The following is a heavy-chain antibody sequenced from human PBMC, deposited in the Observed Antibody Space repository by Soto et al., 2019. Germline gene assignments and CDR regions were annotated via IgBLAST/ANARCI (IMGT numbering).Heavy chain of an antibody. V-gene: IGHV3-23*01. Sequence: GGSLRLSCAASGFTFSNYGMSWVRQAPGKGLEWVSVMSGSGDDAYYADSVKGRFTISRDNSKNTLYLQMNSLRAEDTAVYFCAKKVTVYAVDPADYWGQGTQVTVSS. CDR2: MSGSGDDA. CDR1: GFTFSNYG. D-gene: IGHD6-19*01. J-gene: IGHJ4*02. CDR3: AKKVTVYAVDPADY.